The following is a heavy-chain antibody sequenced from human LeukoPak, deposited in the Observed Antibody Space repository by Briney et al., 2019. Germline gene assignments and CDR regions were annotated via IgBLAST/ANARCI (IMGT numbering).Heavy chain of an antibody. CDR2: ISSSSSYI. Sequence: GGSLRLSCAASGFTFSSYSMNWVRQAPGKGLEWVSSISSSSSYIYYADSVKGRFTISRDNAKNSLYLQMNSLRAGDTAVYYCASRPYDSSGYWGFDWFDPWGQGTLVTVSS. D-gene: IGHD3-22*01. CDR1: GFTFSSYS. CDR3: ASRPYDSSGYWGFDWFDP. J-gene: IGHJ5*02. V-gene: IGHV3-21*01.